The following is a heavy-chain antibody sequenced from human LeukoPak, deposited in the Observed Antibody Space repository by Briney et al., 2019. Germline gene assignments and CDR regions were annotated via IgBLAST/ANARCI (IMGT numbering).Heavy chain of an antibody. J-gene: IGHJ4*02. D-gene: IGHD3-10*01. V-gene: IGHV4-59*08. CDR3: ATRGY. CDR2: IYNSGSN. Sequence: SETLSLTCTVSGGSISSDYWQWIRQPPGKGLEWIGYIYNSGSNNYSPSLKSRVTISIDTSKNQFSLKLTSVTAADTAVYYCATRGYWGQGTLVTVSS. CDR1: GGSISSDY.